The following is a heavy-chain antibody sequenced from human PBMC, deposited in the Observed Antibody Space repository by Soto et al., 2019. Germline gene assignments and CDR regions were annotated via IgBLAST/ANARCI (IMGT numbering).Heavy chain of an antibody. Sequence: QLQLQESGSGLVKPSQTLSLTCAVSGGSISSGGYSWSWIRQPPGKGLEWIGYIYHSGSTYYNPSLKSGGPISLDRSKNQFSLKLSSVTAADTAVYYCGSSHAGAHITAAVHWGQGTLVTVSS. V-gene: IGHV4-30-2*01. CDR1: GGSISSGGYS. CDR2: IYHSGST. CDR3: GSSHAGAHITAAVH. D-gene: IGHD6-13*01. J-gene: IGHJ4*02.